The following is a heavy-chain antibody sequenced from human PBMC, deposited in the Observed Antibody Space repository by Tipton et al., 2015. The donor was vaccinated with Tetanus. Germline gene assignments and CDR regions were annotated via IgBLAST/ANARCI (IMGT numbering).Heavy chain of an antibody. Sequence: TLSLTCAVYGTSFKDYYWSWIRQPPGKGLEWIGEINHSGSTNNNPSLKSRVTILVETSKNQFSLRLDSVTAADTAVYYCSRGVDRTKAGIDWGQGTLVTVS. CDR1: GTSFKDYY. J-gene: IGHJ4*02. CDR3: SRGVDRTKAGID. CDR2: INHSGST. D-gene: IGHD5-12*01. V-gene: IGHV4-34*01.